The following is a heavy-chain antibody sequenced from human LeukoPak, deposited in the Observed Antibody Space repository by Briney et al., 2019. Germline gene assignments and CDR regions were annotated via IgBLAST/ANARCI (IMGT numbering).Heavy chain of an antibody. CDR2: IKHDGGED. J-gene: IGHJ5*01. V-gene: IGHV3-7*01. D-gene: IGHD2-21*02. CDR3: ARLAYCGADCYYNWFDF. CDR1: GFTVSTNY. Sequence: PGGSLRLSCAASGFTVSTNYMSWVRQAPGKGLEWVANIKHDGGEDYYVDSVKGRFTIFRDNANNALFLQMSSLRAEDTALYYCARLAYCGADCYYNWFDFWGQGTLVTVSS.